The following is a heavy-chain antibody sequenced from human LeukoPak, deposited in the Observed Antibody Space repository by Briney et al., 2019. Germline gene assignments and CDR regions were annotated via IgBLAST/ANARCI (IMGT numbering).Heavy chain of an antibody. V-gene: IGHV4-59*11. CDR1: GVSINGHY. J-gene: IGHJ6*03. D-gene: IGHD3-3*01. CDR3: ARVLQNYYHLDV. CDR2: IYDNESA. Sequence: SETPSLTCTVSGVSINGHYWSWIRQPPGKGLEWIGFIYDNESANYKSSLESRVTMTVDTSKNQVSLKLNSVTAADTAVYYCARVLQNYYHLDVWGEGTTVTVSS.